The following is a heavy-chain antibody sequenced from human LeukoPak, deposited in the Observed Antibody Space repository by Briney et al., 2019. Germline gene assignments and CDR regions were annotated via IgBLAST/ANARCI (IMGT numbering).Heavy chain of an antibody. V-gene: IGHV3-23*01. CDR1: GFTFSSYA. CDR3: AKWAQPLLYYYYYYMDV. D-gene: IGHD2-21*02. Sequence: GGSLRLSCAASGFTFSSYAMSWVRQAPGKGLEWVSAISGSGGSTHYADSVKGRFTISRDNSKNTLYLQMNSLRAEDTAVYYCAKWAQPLLYYYYYYMDVWGKGTTVTVSS. J-gene: IGHJ6*03. CDR2: ISGSGGST.